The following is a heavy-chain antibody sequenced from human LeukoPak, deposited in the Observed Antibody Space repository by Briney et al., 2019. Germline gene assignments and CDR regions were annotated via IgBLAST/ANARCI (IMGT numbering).Heavy chain of an antibody. V-gene: IGHV3-48*01. D-gene: IGHD1-26*01. J-gene: IGHJ4*02. CDR1: GFTFSTYS. CDR3: AREGSGIYYLPDY. Sequence: GGSLRLSCAASGFTFSTYSMNWVRQAPGKGLEWVSYISSNSGTIDYADSVRGRFTISRDNAKNSLYLQMNSLRAEDTAVYYCAREGSGIYYLPDYWGQGTLVTVSS. CDR2: ISSNSGTI.